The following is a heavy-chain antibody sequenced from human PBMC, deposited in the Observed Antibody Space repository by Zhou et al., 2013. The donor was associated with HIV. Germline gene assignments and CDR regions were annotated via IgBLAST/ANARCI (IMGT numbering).Heavy chain of an antibody. CDR2: ISPYNGVT. D-gene: IGHD3-22*01. CDR1: GYTFTAYY. J-gene: IGHJ5*02. CDR3: ARDRTDYYDSSAYYPNWFDP. Sequence: QVQLVQSGAEVKKPGASVKVSCKASGYTFTAYYIHWVRQAPGQGLEWMGWISPYNGVTNYAQRFHGRVTMTMDTSITTAYMELSRLRSDDTAVYYCARDRTDYYDSSAYYPNWFDPGAREPWSPSPQ. V-gene: IGHV1-2*02.